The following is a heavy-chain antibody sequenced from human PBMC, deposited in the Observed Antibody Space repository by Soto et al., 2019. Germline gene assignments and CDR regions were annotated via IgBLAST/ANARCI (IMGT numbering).Heavy chain of an antibody. CDR3: AKLPEMVRGVIIRFAY. CDR2: ISGSGGST. CDR1: GFTFSSYA. V-gene: IGHV3-23*01. J-gene: IGHJ4*02. Sequence: EVQLLESGGGLVQPGGSLRLSCAASGFTFSSYAMSWVRQAPGKGLEWVSAISGSGGSTYYADSVKGRFTISRDNSKNTLYLQMNSLRAEDTAVYYCAKLPEMVRGVIIRFAYWGQGTLVTVSS. D-gene: IGHD3-10*01.